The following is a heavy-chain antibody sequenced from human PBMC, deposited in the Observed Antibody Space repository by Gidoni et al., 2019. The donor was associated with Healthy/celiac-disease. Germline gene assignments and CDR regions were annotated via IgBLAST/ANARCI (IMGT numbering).Heavy chain of an antibody. J-gene: IGHJ6*02. CDR3: ARDHFMYGVVTTDHYYYYGMDV. Sequence: EVQLVESGGGLVKPGGSLRLSCAASGFTFSSYSMNWVRQAPGKRLEWVSSISSSSSYIYYADSVKCRFTISRDNAKNSLYLQMNSLRAEDTAVYYCARDHFMYGVVTTDHYYYYGMDVWGQGTTVTVSS. CDR2: ISSSSSYI. D-gene: IGHD3-3*01. V-gene: IGHV3-21*01. CDR1: GFTFSSYS.